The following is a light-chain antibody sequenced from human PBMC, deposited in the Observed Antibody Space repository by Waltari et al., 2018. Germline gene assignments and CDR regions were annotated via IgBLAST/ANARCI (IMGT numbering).Light chain of an antibody. J-gene: IGKJ2*01. CDR2: KVS. Sequence: DVVMTQSPLSLPVTLGQPASISCRSSQSLVYSDGNTYLSWFQQRPGQSPRRLIYKVSNRDSGVPDRFSGSGSGTDFTLRITRVEAEDVGCYYCMQGTHWPLYTFGQGTKLEIK. V-gene: IGKV2-30*01. CDR3: MQGTHWPLYT. CDR1: QSLVYSDGNTY.